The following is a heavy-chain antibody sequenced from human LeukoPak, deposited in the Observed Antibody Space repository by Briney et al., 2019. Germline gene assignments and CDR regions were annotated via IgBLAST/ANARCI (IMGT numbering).Heavy chain of an antibody. CDR3: ARGSSSWYYYYYYMDV. D-gene: IGHD6-13*01. CDR1: GGTFISYA. J-gene: IGHJ6*03. Sequence: ASVKVSCKASGGTFISYAISWVRQAPGQGRERMGWISAYKGNTNYAQKLQGRVTMTTDTSTSTAYMELRSLRSDDTAVYYCARGSSSWYYYYYYMDVWGKGTTVTVSS. V-gene: IGHV1-18*01. CDR2: ISAYKGNT.